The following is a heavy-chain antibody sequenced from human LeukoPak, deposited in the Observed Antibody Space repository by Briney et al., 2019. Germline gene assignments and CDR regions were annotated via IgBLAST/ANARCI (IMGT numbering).Heavy chain of an antibody. V-gene: IGHV3-33*01. D-gene: IGHD6-13*01. Sequence: GGSLRLSCAASGITFSSFGMHWVRKAPGKGLEWVAVIWYDASITYYADSVKGRFTFYRDNSTNTLSLQMNSLRAEDTAVYYCVRGVGVSRFNYLDSWGQGNLVIVSS. CDR2: IWYDASIT. CDR3: VRGVGVSRFNYLDS. CDR1: GITFSSFG. J-gene: IGHJ4*02.